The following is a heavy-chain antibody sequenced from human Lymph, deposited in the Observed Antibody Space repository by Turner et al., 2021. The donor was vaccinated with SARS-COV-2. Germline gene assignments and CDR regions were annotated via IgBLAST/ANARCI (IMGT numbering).Heavy chain of an antibody. CDR3: ARDLGTYGMDV. CDR1: GIIVSRNY. J-gene: IGHJ6*02. D-gene: IGHD6-13*01. Sequence: EVQLVETGGGLFQPGGSLRLSCAASGIIVSRNYMNWVRQAPGKGLEWVSVIYSGGTTYYADSVKGRFTISRDNSKNTLYLQKNSLRVEDTAVYYCARDLGTYGMDVWGQGTTVTVSS. V-gene: IGHV3-53*02. CDR2: IYSGGTT.